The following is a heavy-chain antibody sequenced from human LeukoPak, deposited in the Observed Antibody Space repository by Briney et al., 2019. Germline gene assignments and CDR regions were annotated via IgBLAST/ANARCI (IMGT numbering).Heavy chain of an antibody. CDR2: INHSGST. J-gene: IGHJ5*02. D-gene: IGHD6-13*01. V-gene: IGHV4-34*01. Sequence: SETLSLTCAVYGGSFSGYYWSWIRQPPGKGLEWIGEINHSGSTNYSPSLKSRVTISVDTSKNQFSLKLSSVTAADTAVYYCARQGSSSWYSWFDPWGQGTLVTVSS. CDR3: ARQGSSSWYSWFDP. CDR1: GGSFSGYY.